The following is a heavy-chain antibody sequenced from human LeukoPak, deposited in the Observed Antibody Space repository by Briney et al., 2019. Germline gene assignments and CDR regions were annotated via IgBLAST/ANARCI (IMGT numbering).Heavy chain of an antibody. V-gene: IGHV3-30-3*01. CDR2: ISYDGSNK. J-gene: IGHJ4*02. Sequence: GGSLRLSCAASGFTFSSYAMHWVRQAPGKGLEWVAVISYDGSNKYYADSVKGRFTISRDNSKNTLYLQMNSLRAEDTAVYYCARDPSGSAYYYDSSGYYSEPMYYFDYWGREPWSPSPQ. CDR1: GFTFSSYA. CDR3: ARDPSGSAYYYDSSGYYSEPMYYFDY. D-gene: IGHD3-22*01.